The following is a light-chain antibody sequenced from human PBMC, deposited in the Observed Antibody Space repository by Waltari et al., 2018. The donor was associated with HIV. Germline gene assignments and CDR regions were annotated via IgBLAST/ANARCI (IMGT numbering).Light chain of an antibody. CDR3: KQYNNRPKA. V-gene: IGKV3-15*01. CDR2: GAS. CDR1: QSVSND. Sequence: ERVMRQSPASLSVSPRDRATVPCRASQSVSNDLAWYQQKPGQAPKLLIYGASTRATGIPDRFSGSGSGTDFTLSISSLQSEDFGVYYCKQYNNRPKAFGQGTKVEIK. J-gene: IGKJ1*01.